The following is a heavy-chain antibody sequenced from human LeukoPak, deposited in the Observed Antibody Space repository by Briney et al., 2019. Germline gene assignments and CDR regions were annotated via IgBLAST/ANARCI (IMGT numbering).Heavy chain of an antibody. J-gene: IGHJ5*02. CDR1: GGSISSSSYY. Sequence: SETLSLTCTVSGGSISSSSYYWGWIRQPPGKGLEWIGSIYYSGSTYYNPSLKSRVTISVDTSKNQFSLKLSSVTAADTAVYYCAGLIRPGWFDPGGQGTLVTVSS. V-gene: IGHV4-39*01. D-gene: IGHD1-14*01. CDR3: AGLIRPGWFDP. CDR2: IYYSGST.